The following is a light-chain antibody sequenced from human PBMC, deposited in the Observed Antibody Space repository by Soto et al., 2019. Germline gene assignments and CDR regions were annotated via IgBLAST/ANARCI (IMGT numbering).Light chain of an antibody. Sequence: QSALTQPPSVSGSPGQSVTISCTGTSSDVGSYNRVSWYQQSPGTAPKLMIYDVSNRPSGVSDRFSGSKSGNTASLTISGLQAEDEADYYCNSYTTSNTYVFGSGTKLTVL. CDR2: DVS. CDR1: SSDVGSYNR. V-gene: IGLV2-18*02. J-gene: IGLJ1*01. CDR3: NSYTTSNTYV.